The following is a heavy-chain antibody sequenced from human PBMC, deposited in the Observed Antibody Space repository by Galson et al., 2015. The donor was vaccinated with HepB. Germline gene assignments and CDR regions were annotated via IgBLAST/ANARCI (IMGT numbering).Heavy chain of an antibody. CDR2: TYYRSKWYS. CDR1: GDSVSSNSAA. J-gene: IGHJ6*02. D-gene: IGHD6-19*01. CDR3: GRVAGTIYYYGMDV. V-gene: IGHV6-1*01. Sequence: CAISGDSVSSNSAAWNWIRRSPSRGLEWLGRTYYRSKWYSDYAVSVRSRVTINPATSKNQFSLQLKSVTPKDTAVYYCGRVAGTIYYYGMDVWGQGTTVTVAS.